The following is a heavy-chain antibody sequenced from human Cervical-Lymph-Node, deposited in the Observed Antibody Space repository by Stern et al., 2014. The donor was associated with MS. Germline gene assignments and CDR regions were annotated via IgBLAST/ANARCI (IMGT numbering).Heavy chain of an antibody. CDR1: GFPFTSYA. V-gene: IGHV3-23*04. Sequence: EDQLVESGGGLVQPGGSLRLSCVASGFPFTSYAINWVRQAPGKGLQWVSAIIASGNRTYYTDSVKGRFTISRDNSKNTVYLAMNSLSTEDTAIYFCALLATPTDYWGQGTLVTVSP. D-gene: IGHD2-15*01. CDR3: ALLATPTDY. CDR2: IIASGNRT. J-gene: IGHJ4*02.